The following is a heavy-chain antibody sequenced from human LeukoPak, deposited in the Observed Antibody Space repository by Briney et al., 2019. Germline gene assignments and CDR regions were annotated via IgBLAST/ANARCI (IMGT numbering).Heavy chain of an antibody. J-gene: IGHJ6*02. CDR2: MNPNSGNT. D-gene: IGHD2-15*01. V-gene: IGHV1-8*01. Sequence: ASVKVSCKASGYTFTSYDINWVRQAPGQGLEWMGWMNPNSGNTDYAQKFQGRVTMTRNTSISTAYMELSSLRSEDTAVYYCERGPLGYCSGGSCYPDYYYGMDVWGQGTTVTVSS. CDR1: GYTFTSYD. CDR3: ERGPLGYCSGGSCYPDYYYGMDV.